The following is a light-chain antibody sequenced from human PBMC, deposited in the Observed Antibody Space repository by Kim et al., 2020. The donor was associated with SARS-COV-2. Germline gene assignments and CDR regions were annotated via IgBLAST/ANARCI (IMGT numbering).Light chain of an antibody. Sequence: DIVMTQSPDSLTVSLGDRATINCKSSQSVLYSSNNKNYLAWYQQKPGQSPKLLISWASTRQSGVPDRISGSGSGTDFTLTISSLQADDVAVYYCQQYYRTPLTFGGGTKVDIK. CDR2: WAS. J-gene: IGKJ4*01. CDR1: QSVLYSSNNKNY. CDR3: QQYYRTPLT. V-gene: IGKV4-1*01.